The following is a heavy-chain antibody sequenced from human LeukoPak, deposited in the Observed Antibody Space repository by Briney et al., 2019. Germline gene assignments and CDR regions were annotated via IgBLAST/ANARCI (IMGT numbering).Heavy chain of an antibody. D-gene: IGHD6-13*01. CDR1: GVTLKDHA. V-gene: IGHV3-9*01. CDR3: TKDVTAGGLDY. Sequence: PGRSLRLSCTASGVTLKDHAMHWLRQAPGRGLEWVSGIYWNGGGAGYADSVKGRFTISRDSAKNSLYLQMNSLKPEDTAVYYCTKDVTAGGLDYWGQGTPVIVSS. J-gene: IGHJ4*02. CDR2: IYWNGGGA.